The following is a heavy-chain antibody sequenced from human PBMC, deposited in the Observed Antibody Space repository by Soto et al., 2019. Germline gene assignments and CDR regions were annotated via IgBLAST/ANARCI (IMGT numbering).Heavy chain of an antibody. V-gene: IGHV1-46*01. CDR1: GNSFTTYY. CDR3: AGLYHYDSSGYYDY. D-gene: IGHD3-22*01. CDR2: INPSGGGT. Sequence: GASVKVSCKASGNSFTTYYMHWVRQAPGQGLEWMGIINPSGGGTTYAQKFQGRVTMTRDTSTSTFHMELSSLTSEDTAVYYCAGLYHYDSSGYYDYWGQGTLVTVSS. J-gene: IGHJ4*02.